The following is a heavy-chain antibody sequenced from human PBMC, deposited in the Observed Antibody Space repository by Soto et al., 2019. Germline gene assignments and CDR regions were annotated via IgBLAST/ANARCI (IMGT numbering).Heavy chain of an antibody. D-gene: IGHD3-22*01. CDR3: ARGDSTGYYPY. CDR1: GFSLYTSGVG. V-gene: IGHV2-5*02. J-gene: IGHJ4*02. CDR2: IYWDDAK. Sequence: SGPTLVNPTQTLTLTCTFSGFSLYTSGVGVGWIRQPPGKALEWLAPIYWDDAKRYSPSLKSRVTVTKDTSKNQVVLTMTDMQPIDTATYYCARGDSTGYYPYWGQGTPVTSPQ.